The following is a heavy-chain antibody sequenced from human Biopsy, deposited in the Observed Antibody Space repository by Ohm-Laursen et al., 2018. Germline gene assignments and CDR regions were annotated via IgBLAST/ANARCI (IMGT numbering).Heavy chain of an antibody. J-gene: IGHJ4*02. CDR2: FVPENGKT. CDR3: AADINVWNVNY. D-gene: IGHD1-1*01. V-gene: IGHV1-24*01. Sequence: GASVKVSCKVSGYTLTELSMHWVRQAPGRGLAWMGGFVPENGKTIYAQKFQDRVTMTEDTSTDTAYMELSSLRSEDTAVYYCAADINVWNVNYWGQGTRVTVSS. CDR1: GYTLTELS.